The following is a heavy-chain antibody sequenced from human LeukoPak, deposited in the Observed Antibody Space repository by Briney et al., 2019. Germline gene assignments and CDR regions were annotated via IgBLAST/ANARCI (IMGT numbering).Heavy chain of an antibody. CDR2: IKRDGSDK. CDR1: GFTFSNAW. CDR3: ARGEDNADEYLREDY. V-gene: IGHV3-7*04. J-gene: IGHJ4*02. D-gene: IGHD2/OR15-2a*01. Sequence: GGSLRLSCAASGFTFSNAWMSWVRQAPGKGLEWVANIKRDGSDKYYVGSVEGRFTISRDNAKNSLYLQMSSLRAEDTAVYCCARGEDNADEYLREDYWGQGTLVTVSS.